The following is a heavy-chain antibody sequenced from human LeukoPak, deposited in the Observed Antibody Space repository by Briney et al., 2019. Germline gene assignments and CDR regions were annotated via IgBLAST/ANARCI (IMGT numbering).Heavy chain of an antibody. D-gene: IGHD4-17*01. CDR1: GFTFRNYW. CDR2: INSDGSST. J-gene: IGHJ4*02. CDR3: AKGGATVIDY. V-gene: IGHV3-74*01. Sequence: PGGSLRLSCAASGFTFRNYWWHWVRQPPGKGLVWVSRINSDGSSTTSADSVKGRFTISRDNAKNTLYLQMNSLRAEDTAVYYCAKGGATVIDYWGQGTLVTVSS.